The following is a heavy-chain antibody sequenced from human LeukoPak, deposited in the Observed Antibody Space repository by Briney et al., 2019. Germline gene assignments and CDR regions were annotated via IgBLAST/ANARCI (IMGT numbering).Heavy chain of an antibody. D-gene: IGHD3-9*01. J-gene: IGHJ5*02. Sequence: GESLRISCKGSGYSFTSYWIGWVRQMPGKCLEWRGIIYPGDSDTRYSPSFQGQVTISADKSISTAYLQWSSLKASDTAMYYCARMGSGGRYFDRDPNWFDPWGQGTLVTVSS. CDR3: ARMGSGGRYFDRDPNWFDP. CDR1: GYSFTSYW. V-gene: IGHV5-51*01. CDR2: IYPGDSDT.